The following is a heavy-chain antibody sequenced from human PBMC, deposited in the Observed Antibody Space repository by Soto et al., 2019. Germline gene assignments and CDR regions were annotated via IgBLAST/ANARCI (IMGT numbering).Heavy chain of an antibody. V-gene: IGHV3-21*01. Sequence: EVQLVESGGGLVKPGGSLRLSCAASGFTFSSYSMNWVRQAPGKGLEWVSSISSSSSYIYYADSVKGRFTISRDNAKNSLYLQMNSLRAEDTALYYCARVASCDGSSSNWFDPWGQGTLVTVSS. D-gene: IGHD6-13*01. CDR2: ISSSSSYI. CDR3: ARVASCDGSSSNWFDP. CDR1: GFTFSSYS. J-gene: IGHJ5*02.